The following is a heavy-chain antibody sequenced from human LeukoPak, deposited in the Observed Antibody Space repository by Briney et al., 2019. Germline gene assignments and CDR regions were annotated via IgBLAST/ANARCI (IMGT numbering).Heavy chain of an antibody. V-gene: IGHV1-69*13. D-gene: IGHD3-22*01. CDR1: GYTFTSYG. J-gene: IGHJ3*02. CDR3: ARDRAMYFYDSNGYEAFEI. Sequence: SVKVSCKASGYTFTSYGISWVRQAPGQGLEWMGGIIPIFGTANYAQKFQGRVTITADESTSTVYLQLNSLRFEDTAVYYCARDRAMYFYDSNGYEAFEIWGQGTIITVSS. CDR2: IIPIFGTA.